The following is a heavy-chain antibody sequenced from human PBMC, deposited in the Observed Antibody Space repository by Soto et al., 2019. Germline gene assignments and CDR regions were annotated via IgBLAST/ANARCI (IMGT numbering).Heavy chain of an antibody. Sequence: GESLKISCKGAGYSFTSYWIGWVRQMPGKGLEWMGIIYPGDSDTRYSPSVQGQVTISADKSISTAYLQWSSLKASDTAMYYCARLESARLLTYGEPFEYFQHWGQGTLVTVSS. D-gene: IGHD4-17*01. CDR1: GYSFTSYW. J-gene: IGHJ1*01. CDR3: ARLESARLLTYGEPFEYFQH. CDR2: IYPGDSDT. V-gene: IGHV5-51*01.